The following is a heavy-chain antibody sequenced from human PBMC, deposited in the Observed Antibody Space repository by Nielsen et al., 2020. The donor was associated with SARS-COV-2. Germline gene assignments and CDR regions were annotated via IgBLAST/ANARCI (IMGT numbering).Heavy chain of an antibody. CDR3: AKDYGVSEFYYYYGMDV. J-gene: IGHJ6*02. Sequence: GESLKISCAASGFTFSSYAMSWVRQAPGKGLEWVSAISGSGGSTYYADSVKGRFTISRDNSKNTLYLQMNSLRAEDTAVYYCAKDYGVSEFYYYYGMDVWGQGTTVTVSS. D-gene: IGHD2-8*01. CDR1: GFTFSSYA. CDR2: ISGSGGST. V-gene: IGHV3-23*01.